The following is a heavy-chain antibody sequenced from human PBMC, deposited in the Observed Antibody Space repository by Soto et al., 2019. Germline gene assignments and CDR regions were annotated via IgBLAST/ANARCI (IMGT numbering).Heavy chain of an antibody. J-gene: IGHJ6*03. V-gene: IGHV4-34*01. CDR1: GGSFSGYY. D-gene: IGHD4-17*01. CDR3: ARVRPSGVYGDYVLRYYYYYMDV. CDR2: INHSGST. Sequence: SETLSLTCAVYGGSFSGYYWSWIRQPPGKGLEWIGEINHSGSTNYNPSLKSRVTISVDTSKNQFSLKLSSVTAADTAVYYCARVRPSGVYGDYVLRYYYYYMDVWGKGTTVTVSS.